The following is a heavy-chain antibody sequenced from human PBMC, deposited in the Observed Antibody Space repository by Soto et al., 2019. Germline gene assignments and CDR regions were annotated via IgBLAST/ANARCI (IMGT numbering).Heavy chain of an antibody. D-gene: IGHD2-8*01. CDR2: IYYSGST. CDR3: ARQGYCTNGVCYTGWFDP. Sequence: QLQLQESGPGLVKPSETLSLTCTVSGGSISSSSYYWGWIRQPPGKGLEWIGSIYYSGSTYYNPSLKSRVTISVDTSKNQFSLKLSSVTAADTAVYYCARQGYCTNGVCYTGWFDPWGQGTLVTVSS. J-gene: IGHJ5*02. CDR1: GGSISSSSYY. V-gene: IGHV4-39*01.